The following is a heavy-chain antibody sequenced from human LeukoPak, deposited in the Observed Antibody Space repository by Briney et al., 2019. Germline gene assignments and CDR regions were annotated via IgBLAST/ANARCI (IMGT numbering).Heavy chain of an antibody. CDR2: INHSGST. V-gene: IGHV4-34*01. Sequence: PSETLSLTCAVYGGSFSGYYWSWIRQPPGKGLEWIGEINHSGSTNYNPSLKSRVTISVDTSKNQFSLKLSSVTAADTAVYYCASSPYYYGMDVWGQGTTVTVSS. CDR1: GGSFSGYY. J-gene: IGHJ6*02. CDR3: ASSPYYYGMDV.